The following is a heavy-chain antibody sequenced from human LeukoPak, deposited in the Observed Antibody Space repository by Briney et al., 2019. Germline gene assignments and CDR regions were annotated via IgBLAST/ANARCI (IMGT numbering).Heavy chain of an antibody. CDR3: ARAPPLGYYYMDV. Sequence: SETLSLTCTVSGGSISSYYWSWIRQPPGKGLEWIGYIYYSGSTNYNPSLKSRVTIPVDTSKNQFSLKLSSVTAADTAVYYCARAPPLGYYYMDVWGKGTTVTVSS. V-gene: IGHV4-59*01. CDR1: GGSISSYY. J-gene: IGHJ6*03. CDR2: IYYSGST.